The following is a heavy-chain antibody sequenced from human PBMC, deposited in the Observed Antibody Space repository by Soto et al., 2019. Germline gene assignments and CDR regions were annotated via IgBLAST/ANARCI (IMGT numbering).Heavy chain of an antibody. CDR3: ARHSATEDGYTDWFDP. J-gene: IGHJ5*02. CDR1: GYSFTSYW. V-gene: IGHV5-10-1*01. Sequence: EVQLVQSGAEVKKPGESLRISCKGSGYSFTSYWMSWVRQMRGKGLEWMGRIDPSDSYTDYSPSFQGHVTISADKSISTAYLLWSTLKASDTAMYYCARHSATEDGYTDWFDPWGQGTLVTVSS. CDR2: IDPSDSYT. D-gene: IGHD1-26*01.